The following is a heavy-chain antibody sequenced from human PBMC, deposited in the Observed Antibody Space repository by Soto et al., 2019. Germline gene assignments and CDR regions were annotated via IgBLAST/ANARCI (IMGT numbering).Heavy chain of an antibody. J-gene: IGHJ4*02. V-gene: IGHV4-59*12. CDR2: IYYSGST. CDR3: ARDYYGLLTGYYFDH. Sequence: SETLSLTCTVSGGSISSYYWSWIRQPPGKGLEWIGYIYYSGSTNYNPSLKSRVTISVDTSKNQFSLEMSGLGAEDTAVYYCARDYYGLLTGYYFDHWGQGTLVTVSS. D-gene: IGHD3-9*01. CDR1: GGSISSYY.